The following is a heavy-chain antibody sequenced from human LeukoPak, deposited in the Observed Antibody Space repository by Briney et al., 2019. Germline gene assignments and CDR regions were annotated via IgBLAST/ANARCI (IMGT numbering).Heavy chain of an antibody. V-gene: IGHV4-4*07. D-gene: IGHD5-12*01. J-gene: IGHJ4*02. CDR3: ARGYVDIVATSHFGY. Sequence: PSETLSLTCTVSGGSISSYYWSWIRQPAGKGLEWIERIYTSGSTNYNPSLKSRVTISVDTSKNQFSLKLSSVTAADTAVYYCARGYVDIVATSHFGYWGQGTLVTVSS. CDR1: GGSISSYY. CDR2: IYTSGST.